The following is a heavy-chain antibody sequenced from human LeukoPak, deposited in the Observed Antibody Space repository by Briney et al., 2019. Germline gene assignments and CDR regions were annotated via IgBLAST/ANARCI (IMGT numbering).Heavy chain of an antibody. CDR2: INSDGSST. Sequence: PGGSLRLSCAASGFIFSSNRMHWVRQPPGKGLVWVSRINSDGSSTSNADSVKGRFTISRDNAKNTLYLQMNSLRAEDTAVYYCARETTVTGWFDPWGQGTLVTVSS. D-gene: IGHD4-17*01. J-gene: IGHJ5*02. V-gene: IGHV3-74*01. CDR3: ARETTVTGWFDP. CDR1: GFIFSSNR.